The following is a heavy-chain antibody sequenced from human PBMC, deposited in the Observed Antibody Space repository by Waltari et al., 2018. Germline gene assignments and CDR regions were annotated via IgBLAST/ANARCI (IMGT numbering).Heavy chain of an antibody. CDR3: ARGCDFWSGYLGGMDV. D-gene: IGHD3-3*01. Sequence: QVQLQQWGAGLLKPSETLSLTCAVYGGSFSGYYWSWIRPPPGKGLEWIGEINHSGSTNYNPSLKSRVTISVDTSKNQFSLKLSSVTAADTAVYYCARGCDFWSGYLGGMDVWGQGTTVTVSS. CDR2: INHSGST. V-gene: IGHV4-34*01. J-gene: IGHJ6*02. CDR1: GGSFSGYY.